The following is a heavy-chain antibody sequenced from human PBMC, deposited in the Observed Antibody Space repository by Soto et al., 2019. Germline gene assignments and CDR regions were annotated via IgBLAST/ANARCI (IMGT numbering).Heavy chain of an antibody. V-gene: IGHV4-61*01. J-gene: IGHJ4*02. CDR1: GGSFSSGSYY. D-gene: IGHD5-12*01. CDR3: AREPSGYVYYFDY. CDR2: IYYSGST. Sequence: PXATLSLTFTVSGGSFSSGSYYWSWIRQPPGKGLEWIGYIYYSGSTNYNPSLKSRVTISVDTSKNQFSLKLSSVTAADTAVYYCAREPSGYVYYFDYWGQGTLVTVSS.